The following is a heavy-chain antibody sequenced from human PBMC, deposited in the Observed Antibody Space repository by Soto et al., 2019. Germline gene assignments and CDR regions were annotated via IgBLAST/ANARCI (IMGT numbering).Heavy chain of an antibody. J-gene: IGHJ6*02. Sequence: SVKVSCKASGGTFSSYAISWVRQAPGQGLEWMGGIIPIFGTANYAQKFQGRVTITADESTSTAYMELSSLRSEDTAVYYCAAVTGYSSSEVYGMDVWGQGTTVTVSS. CDR1: GGTFSSYA. CDR2: IIPIFGTA. V-gene: IGHV1-69*13. CDR3: AAVTGYSSSEVYGMDV. D-gene: IGHD6-13*01.